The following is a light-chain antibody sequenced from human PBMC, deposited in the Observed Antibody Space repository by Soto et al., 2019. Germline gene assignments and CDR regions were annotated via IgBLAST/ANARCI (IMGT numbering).Light chain of an antibody. CDR1: QSISSRY. J-gene: IGKJ2*01. CDR2: SAS. V-gene: IGKV3-20*01. Sequence: EIGLTQSPGTLSLSPGERATLSCRASQSISSRYLAWYQQKPGQAPRLLIYSASSRATGIPDRFSGSGSGTDFTLTISRLEPEDFAVYYCQQYASSLVYTFGQGTRLDI. CDR3: QQYASSLVYT.